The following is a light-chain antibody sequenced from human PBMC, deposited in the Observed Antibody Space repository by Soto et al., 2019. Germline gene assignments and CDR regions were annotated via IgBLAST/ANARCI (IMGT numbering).Light chain of an antibody. Sequence: QSVLTQPPSASGTPGQRVTISCSGSSSNIGSNSVNWYQQLPGTAPKLLIYDNDQRPSGVPDRFSGSKSGTSASLAISGPQSEDEADCFCAAWDDSLNGVVFGGGTKVTVL. CDR2: DND. V-gene: IGLV1-44*01. J-gene: IGLJ2*01. CDR1: SSNIGSNS. CDR3: AAWDDSLNGVV.